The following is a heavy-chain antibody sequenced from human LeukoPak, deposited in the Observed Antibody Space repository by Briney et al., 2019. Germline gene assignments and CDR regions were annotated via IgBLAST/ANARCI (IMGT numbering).Heavy chain of an antibody. D-gene: IGHD3-10*01. CDR1: GFTFSRQA. Sequence: GGSLRLSCTVSGFTFSRQAMSWVRQAPGKGLEGVSTITGRGGSTYYADSVKGRFTISRDNSKNTLYLQVYRLRVENTAVYYCAKLGLGSGNCWGQGTLVTVSS. J-gene: IGHJ4*02. V-gene: IGHV3-23*01. CDR3: AKLGLGSGNC. CDR2: ITGRGGST.